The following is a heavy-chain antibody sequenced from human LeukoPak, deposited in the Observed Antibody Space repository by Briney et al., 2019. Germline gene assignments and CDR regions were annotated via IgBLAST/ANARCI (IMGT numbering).Heavy chain of an antibody. V-gene: IGHV3-30*04. CDR1: GFTFSSYA. D-gene: IGHD3-22*01. CDR2: ISYDGSNK. Sequence: GRSLRLSCAASGFTFSSYAMHWVRQAPGKGLEWVAVISYDGSNKYYADSVKGRFTISRDNSKNTLYLQMNSLRAEDTAVYYCARGNTDYYDSSGNLDYWGQGTLVTVSS. J-gene: IGHJ4*02. CDR3: ARGNTDYYDSSGNLDY.